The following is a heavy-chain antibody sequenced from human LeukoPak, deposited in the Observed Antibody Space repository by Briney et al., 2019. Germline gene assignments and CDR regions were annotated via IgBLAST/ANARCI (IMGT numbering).Heavy chain of an antibody. J-gene: IGHJ3*02. Sequence: GGSLRLSCAASGFTVSSNYMSWVRQAPGTGLEWVSIIYDIGSTYYADSVKGRFTISRDNSQNTLYLQLNSLRAEDTAVYYCARTAVTPGSSDAFDIWARGQWSPSPQ. CDR2: IYDIGST. V-gene: IGHV3-53*01. CDR1: GFTVSSNY. CDR3: ARTAVTPGSSDAFDI. D-gene: IGHD4-17*01.